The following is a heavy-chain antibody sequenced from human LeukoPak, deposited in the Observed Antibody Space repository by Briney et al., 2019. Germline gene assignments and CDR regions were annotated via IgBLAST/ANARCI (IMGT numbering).Heavy chain of an antibody. J-gene: IGHJ4*02. CDR2: INPNSGGT. CDR3: AKVTGGNSANFDY. CDR1: GYTFTGYY. Sequence: ASVKVSCKASGYTFTGYYMHWVRQAPGQGLEWMGWINPNSGGTNYAQEFQGRVTMTRDTSITTVYMELSRLRSDDTAVYYCAKVTGGNSANFDYWGQGTLVTVSS. V-gene: IGHV1-2*02. D-gene: IGHD4-23*01.